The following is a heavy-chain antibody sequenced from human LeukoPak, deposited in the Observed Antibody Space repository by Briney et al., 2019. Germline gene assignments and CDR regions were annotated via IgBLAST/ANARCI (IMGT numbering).Heavy chain of an antibody. D-gene: IGHD3-10*01. CDR3: ARDDYYYGSGSYRIYNWFDP. J-gene: IGHJ5*02. V-gene: IGHV1-69*13. CDR1: GGIFSSYA. Sequence: GASVKVSCKASGGIFSSYAISWVRQAPGQGLEWMGGIIPIFGTANYAQKFQGRVTITADESTSTAYMELSSLRSEDTAVYYCARDDYYYGSGSYRIYNWFDPWGQGTLVTVSS. CDR2: IIPIFGTA.